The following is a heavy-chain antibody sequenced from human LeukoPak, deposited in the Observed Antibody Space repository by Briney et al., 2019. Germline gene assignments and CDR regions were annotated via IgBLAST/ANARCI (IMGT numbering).Heavy chain of an antibody. J-gene: IGHJ6*04. V-gene: IGHV4-39*07. CDR3: ARGHASVDV. CDR1: DDSISSSTYY. Sequence: SETLSLTCIISDDSISSSTYYWGWIRQPPGKGLEWIGTLYYSRKTYYNPSLKSRVTISIDTSKNQFSLKLTSVTAADTAVYYCARGHASVDVWGKGITVIVSS. CDR2: LYYSRKT.